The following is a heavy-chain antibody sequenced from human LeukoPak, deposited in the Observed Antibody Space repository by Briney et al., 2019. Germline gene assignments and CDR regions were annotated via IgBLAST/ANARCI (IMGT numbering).Heavy chain of an antibody. J-gene: IGHJ4*02. CDR2: MNPNSGNT. V-gene: IGHV1-8*03. CDR1: GYTFTSYD. Sequence: ASVKVSRKASGYTFTSYDINWVRQATGQGLEWMGWMNPNSGNTGYAQKFQGRVTITRNTSISTAYTELSSLRSEDTAVYYCARYSGSYYYFDYWGQGTLVTVSS. D-gene: IGHD1-26*01. CDR3: ARYSGSYYYFDY.